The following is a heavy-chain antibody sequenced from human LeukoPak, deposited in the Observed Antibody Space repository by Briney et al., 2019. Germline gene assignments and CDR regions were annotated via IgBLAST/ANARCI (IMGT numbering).Heavy chain of an antibody. CDR3: ARDRYGSGSYYYS. V-gene: IGHV3-33*01. D-gene: IGHD3-10*01. Sequence: GRSLRLSCAASGFTFSSYGMHWVPQAPGKGLEWVAVIWYDGSNKYYADSVKGRFTISRDNSKNTLYLQMNSLRAEDTAVYYCARDRYGSGSYYYSWGQGTLVTVSS. CDR1: GFTFSSYG. CDR2: IWYDGSNK. J-gene: IGHJ5*02.